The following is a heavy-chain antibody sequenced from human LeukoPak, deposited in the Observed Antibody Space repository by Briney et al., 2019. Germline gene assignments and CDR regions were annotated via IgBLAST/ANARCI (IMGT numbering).Heavy chain of an antibody. CDR2: MNPYTGDR. D-gene: IGHD2-21*02. CDR1: GYSFTTYH. Sequence: RASVKVSCKTSGYSFTTYHINWVRQASGQGLEWLGWMNPYTGDRGYAQRFQGRLSITSDTYISTAYMELGSLKSDDTAVYLCARTTSLTASGYDCWGQGTLVTVSS. CDR3: ARTTSLTASGYDC. V-gene: IGHV1-8*03. J-gene: IGHJ4*02.